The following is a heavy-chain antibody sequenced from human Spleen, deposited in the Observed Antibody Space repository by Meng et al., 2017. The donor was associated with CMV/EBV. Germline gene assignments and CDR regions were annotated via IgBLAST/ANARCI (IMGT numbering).Heavy chain of an antibody. V-gene: IGHV4-34*01. D-gene: IGHD3-10*01. CDR3: ARLRITMVRGRGYYYHGLDV. CDR1: GFTFSSYW. Sequence: GSLRLSCAASGFTFSSYWMSWIRQPPGKGLEWIGEINHSGSTTSNPSLKSRLTISVDTSKSQFSLRLTSVTAADAAVYYCARLRITMVRGRGYYYHGLDVWGQGTTVTVSS. CDR2: INHSGST. J-gene: IGHJ6*02.